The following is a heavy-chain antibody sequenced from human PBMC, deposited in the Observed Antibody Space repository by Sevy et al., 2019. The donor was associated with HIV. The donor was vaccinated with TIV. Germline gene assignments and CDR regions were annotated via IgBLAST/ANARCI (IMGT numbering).Heavy chain of an antibody. Sequence: GGSLRLSCAASGFTVSSNYMSRVRQAPWKGLEWVSVIYSGGSTYYADSVKGRFTISRDNSKNTLYLQMNSLRAEDTAVYYCASDYDSSGYYLNYWGQGTLVTVSS. J-gene: IGHJ4*02. CDR1: GFTVSSNY. V-gene: IGHV3-53*01. CDR3: ASDYDSSGYYLNY. CDR2: IYSGGST. D-gene: IGHD3-22*01.